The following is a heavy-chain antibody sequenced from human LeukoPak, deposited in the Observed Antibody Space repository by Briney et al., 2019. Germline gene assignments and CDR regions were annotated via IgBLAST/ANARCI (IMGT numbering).Heavy chain of an antibody. CDR3: TRGAAAGTWRFDY. D-gene: IGHD6-13*01. CDR1: GFTFGDYA. V-gene: IGHV3-49*04. CDR2: IRSKAYGGTT. Sequence: GGSLRLSCTASGFTFGDYAMSWVRQAPGKGLKWVGFIRSKAYGGTTEYAASVKGRFTISRDDSKSIAYLQMNSLKTEDTAVYYCTRGAAAGTWRFDYWGQGTLVTVSS. J-gene: IGHJ4*02.